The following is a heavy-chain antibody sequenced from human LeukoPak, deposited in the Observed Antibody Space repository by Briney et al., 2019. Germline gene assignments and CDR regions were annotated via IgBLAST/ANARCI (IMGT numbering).Heavy chain of an antibody. J-gene: IGHJ6*02. CDR2: FDPEGGET. V-gene: IGHV1-24*01. CDR3: ATYDFWSGYAYYYYGMDV. D-gene: IGHD3-3*01. CDR1: GYTLTELS. Sequence: ASVKVSCKVSGYTLTELSMHWVRQAPGKGLEGMGGFDPEGGETIYAQKFQGRVTMTEDTSTDTAYMELSSLRSEDTAVYYCATYDFWSGYAYYYYGMDVWGQGTTVTVSS.